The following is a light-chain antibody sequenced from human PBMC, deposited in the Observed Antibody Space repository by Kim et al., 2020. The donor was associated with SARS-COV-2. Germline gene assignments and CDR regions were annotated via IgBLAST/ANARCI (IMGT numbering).Light chain of an antibody. CDR3: CSYAGSSTWV. J-gene: IGLJ3*02. Sequence: QSALTQPASVSGSPGQSITISCTGTSSDVGTYNLVSWYQQHPGKAPKLMIYEGSKRPSGVSNRLSGSKSGNTASLTISGLQAEDEADYYCCSYAGSSTWVFGGGTQLTAL. CDR1: SSDVGTYNL. CDR2: EGS. V-gene: IGLV2-23*01.